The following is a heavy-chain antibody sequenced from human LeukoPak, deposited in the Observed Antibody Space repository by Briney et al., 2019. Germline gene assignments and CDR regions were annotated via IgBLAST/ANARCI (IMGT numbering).Heavy chain of an antibody. J-gene: IGHJ6*02. CDR3: AREGYSGYEINYYYYGMDV. V-gene: IGHV3-23*01. CDR2: ISENGRST. Sequence: GGSLRLSCAASGFSFSASAMSWVRQTPGKGLEWVSSISENGRSTYYADSVKGRFTISRDNAKNSLYLQMNSLRDEDTAVYYCAREGYSGYEINYYYYGMDVWGQGTTVTVSS. D-gene: IGHD5-12*01. CDR1: GFSFSASA.